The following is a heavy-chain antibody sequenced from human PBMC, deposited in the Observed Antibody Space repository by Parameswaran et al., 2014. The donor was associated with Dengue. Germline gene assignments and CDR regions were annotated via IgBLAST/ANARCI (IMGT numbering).Heavy chain of an antibody. J-gene: IGHJ4*02. CDR3: ARERQLWPDSCLDS. Sequence: WVRQAPGQGLEWMGRINANTGNPTNAQGFTGRFVFSLDTSVSTAFLQITNLKAEDTAVYYCARERQLWPDSCLDSWGQGTLVTVSS. V-gene: IGHV7-4-1*02. CDR2: INANTGNP. D-gene: IGHD5-18*01.